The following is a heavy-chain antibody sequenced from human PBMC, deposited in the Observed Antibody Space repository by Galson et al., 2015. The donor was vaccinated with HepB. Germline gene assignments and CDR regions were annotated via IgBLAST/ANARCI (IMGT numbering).Heavy chain of an antibody. Sequence: QSGAEVKKPGESLRISCQGSGYSFTNSWISWVRQMPGKGLQWMGRIDPSDSYTNYSPSFQGRVSMSADKSISTAYLQWSSLKASDTAVYFCARLQGSGTYPDDYWGQGTLVTVSS. CDR2: IDPSDSYT. D-gene: IGHD3-10*01. J-gene: IGHJ4*02. V-gene: IGHV5-10-1*01. CDR1: GYSFTNSW. CDR3: ARLQGSGTYPDDY.